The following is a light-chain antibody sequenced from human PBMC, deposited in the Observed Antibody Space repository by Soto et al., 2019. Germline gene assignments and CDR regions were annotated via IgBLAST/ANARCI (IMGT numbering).Light chain of an antibody. Sequence: DVQMTQSPSSLSASVGDRVTITCRASETISTYLNWYQQKPGKATNLLIYFASTLQSGVPSRFSGSGSGTDFTLTISTLQPEDFATYYCQQSYSSVRTFGQGTKVEV. CDR2: FAS. J-gene: IGKJ1*01. V-gene: IGKV1-39*01. CDR3: QQSYSSVRT. CDR1: ETISTY.